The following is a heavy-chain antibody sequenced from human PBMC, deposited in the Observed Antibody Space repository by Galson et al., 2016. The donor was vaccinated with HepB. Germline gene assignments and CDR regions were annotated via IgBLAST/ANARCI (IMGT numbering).Heavy chain of an antibody. J-gene: IGHJ4*02. CDR1: GFTFSRYA. Sequence: SLRLSCAASGFTFSRYAMYWVRQAPGKGLKWVAVISYDGRDKYYADSVKGRFTISRDTSKNMLYLQMNSLRAEDTAVYYCARDNPRDDIVLVMYALAYWGQGTLVTVSS. CDR3: ARDNPRDDIVLVMYALAY. CDR2: ISYDGRDK. V-gene: IGHV3-30*03. D-gene: IGHD2-8*02.